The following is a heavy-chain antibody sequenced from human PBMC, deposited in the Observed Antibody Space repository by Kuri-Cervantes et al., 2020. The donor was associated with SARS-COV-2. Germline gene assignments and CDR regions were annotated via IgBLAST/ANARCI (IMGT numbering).Heavy chain of an antibody. CDR3: ARDHGLGATDFDY. J-gene: IGHJ4*02. CDR2: IDCSSGDT. D-gene: IGHD1-26*01. CDR1: GFTFSSYA. V-gene: IGHV3-23*01. Sequence: GGSLRLSCAASGFTFSSYAMSWVRQAPGKGLEWVSAIDCSSGDTYYADSVKGRCTISRDNSKNSLYLQMNSLGDEDTAVYYCARDHGLGATDFDYWGQGTLVTVSS.